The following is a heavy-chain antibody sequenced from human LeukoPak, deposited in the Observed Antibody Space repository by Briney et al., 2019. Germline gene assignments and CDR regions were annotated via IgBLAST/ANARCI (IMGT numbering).Heavy chain of an antibody. J-gene: IGHJ4*02. D-gene: IGHD3-16*01. CDR1: GLSFSTYR. Sequence: QPGGSLRLSCAASGLSFSTYRMTWVRQAPGKGLECVANISPDGSDEDYVDTVKGRFTVSGDNAKSLVYLQMNSLRAADTAVYYCAKWNYAFDSWGQGTLVTVSS. CDR3: AKWNYAFDS. CDR2: ISPDGSDE. V-gene: IGHV3-7*01.